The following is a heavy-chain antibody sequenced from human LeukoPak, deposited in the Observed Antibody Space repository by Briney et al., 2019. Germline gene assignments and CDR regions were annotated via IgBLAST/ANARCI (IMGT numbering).Heavy chain of an antibody. V-gene: IGHV4-39*01. J-gene: IGHJ5*02. D-gene: IGHD6-19*01. CDR1: GVSVSSVDRY. CDR3: AQWDRDSSGWYLHS. CDR2: INYRGTT. Sequence: SETLSLTCTVSGVSVSSVDRYWTWLRQPPGKDLERIGHINYRGTTFYSPSFKSRVTISVDTSQRHFSLKVNSMTAADTAVYYCAQWDRDSSGWYLHSWGQGVLVTVSS.